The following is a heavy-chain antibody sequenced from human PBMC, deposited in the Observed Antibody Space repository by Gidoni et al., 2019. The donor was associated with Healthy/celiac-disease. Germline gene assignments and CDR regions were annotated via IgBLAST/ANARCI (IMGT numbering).Heavy chain of an antibody. D-gene: IGHD3-22*01. J-gene: IGHJ4*02. CDR2: IRSKAYGGTT. Sequence: GESGGGLVQPGRSLRLSCTASGFTFGDYAMSCVRQAPGKGLEWVGFIRSKAYGGTTEYAASVKGRFTISRDDSKSIAYLQMNSLKTEDTAVYYCNMIVVVNDYWGQGTLVTVSS. CDR3: NMIVVVNDY. V-gene: IGHV3-49*04. CDR1: GFTFGDYA.